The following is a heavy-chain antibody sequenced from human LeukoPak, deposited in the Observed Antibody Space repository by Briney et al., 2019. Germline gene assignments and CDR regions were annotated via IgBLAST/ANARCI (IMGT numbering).Heavy chain of an antibody. V-gene: IGHV4-31*03. D-gene: IGHD3-3*01. CDR1: GGSISSGGYS. CDR3: ARGAPYYDFWSGYYSAATYYYYGMDV. J-gene: IGHJ6*02. Sequence: SQTLSLTCTVSGGSISSGGYSWSWIRQHPGKGLEWIGYIYYSGSTYYNPSLKSRVTISVDTSKNQFSLKLSSVTAADTAVYYCARGAPYYDFWSGYYSAATYYYYGMDVWGQGTTVTVSS. CDR2: IYYSGST.